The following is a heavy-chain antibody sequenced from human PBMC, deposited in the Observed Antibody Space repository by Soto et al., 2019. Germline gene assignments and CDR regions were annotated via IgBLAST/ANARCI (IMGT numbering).Heavy chain of an antibody. CDR2: ISSSSSYI. D-gene: IGHD3-10*01. Sequence: GGSLRLSCAASGFTFSSYSMNWVRQAPGKGLEWVSSISSSSSYIYYADSVKGRFTISRDNAKNSLYLQMNSLRAEDTAVYYCARDRPNPPGDYYYYGMDVWGQGTTVTVSS. CDR3: ARDRPNPPGDYYYYGMDV. J-gene: IGHJ6*02. CDR1: GFTFSSYS. V-gene: IGHV3-21*01.